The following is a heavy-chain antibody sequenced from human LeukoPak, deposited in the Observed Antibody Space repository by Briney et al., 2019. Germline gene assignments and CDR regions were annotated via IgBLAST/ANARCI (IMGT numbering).Heavy chain of an antibody. Sequence: ASVKVSCKASGYTFTGYYMHWVRQAPGQGLEWMGWISAYNGNTNYAQKLQGRVTMTTDTSTSTAYMELRSLRSDDTAVYYCARDSSSGAPVSWFDPWGQGTLVTVSS. CDR3: ARDSSSGAPVSWFDP. D-gene: IGHD6-19*01. J-gene: IGHJ5*02. CDR1: GYTFTGYY. CDR2: ISAYNGNT. V-gene: IGHV1-18*04.